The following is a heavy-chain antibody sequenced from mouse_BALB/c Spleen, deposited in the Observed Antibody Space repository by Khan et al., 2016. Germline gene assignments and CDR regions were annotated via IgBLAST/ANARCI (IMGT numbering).Heavy chain of an antibody. CDR1: GYTFTNYG. V-gene: IGHV9-3*02. J-gene: IGHJ3*01. CDR2: INTNTGEP. D-gene: IGHD1-1*01. CDR3: AEDYYGSNGFAY. Sequence: QIQLVQSGPELKKPGETVKISCKASGYTFTNYGMNWVKQAPGKGLKWMGWINTNTGEPTYAEEFKGRFACSLETSASTAYLQINNLKNEDTATYCCAEDYYGSNGFAYWGQGTLVTVSA.